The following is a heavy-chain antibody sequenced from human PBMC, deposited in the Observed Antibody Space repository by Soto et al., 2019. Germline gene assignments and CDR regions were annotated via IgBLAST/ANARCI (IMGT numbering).Heavy chain of an antibody. D-gene: IGHD5-18*01. Sequence: GGSLRLSCAASVFSFESYGMRWVRQAPGKGLEWVAAIWFDGSDRKYVDYVKGRFTISRDNSKNTVFLQMTSLSAEDTAVYYCVRGNGYTYGPFDNWGQGTLVTVSS. CDR1: VFSFESYG. CDR2: IWFDGSDR. V-gene: IGHV3-33*01. J-gene: IGHJ4*02. CDR3: VRGNGYTYGPFDN.